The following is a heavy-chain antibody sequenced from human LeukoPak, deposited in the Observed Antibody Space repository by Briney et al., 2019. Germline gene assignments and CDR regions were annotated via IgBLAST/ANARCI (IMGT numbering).Heavy chain of an antibody. CDR3: TREGPEYSFSDY. CDR2: IYYSGGT. J-gene: IGHJ4*02. D-gene: IGHD5-18*01. V-gene: IGHV4-39*02. Sequence: SETLSLTCTVSGGSISSSYYWGWIRQPPGKGLEWIGSIYYSGGTYYNPSLKSRVTISVDTSKNQFSLKLSSVTAADTAVYYCTREGPEYSFSDYWGQGTLATVSS. CDR1: GGSISSSYY.